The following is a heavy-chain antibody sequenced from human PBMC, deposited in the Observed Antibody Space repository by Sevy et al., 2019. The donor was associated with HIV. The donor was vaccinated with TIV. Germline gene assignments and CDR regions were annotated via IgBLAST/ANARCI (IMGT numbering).Heavy chain of an antibody. CDR3: ARQPRRGVGADYFDY. CDR1: GGSISSYY. D-gene: IGHD3-16*01. V-gene: IGHV4-59*13. Sequence: SETLSLTCTVSGGSISSYYWSWIRQPPGKGLEWIGYIYYSGSTNYNPSLKSRVTISVDTSKNQFSLKLSSETAADTAVYYCARQPRRGVGADYFDYWGQRTLVTVSS. CDR2: IYYSGST. J-gene: IGHJ4*02.